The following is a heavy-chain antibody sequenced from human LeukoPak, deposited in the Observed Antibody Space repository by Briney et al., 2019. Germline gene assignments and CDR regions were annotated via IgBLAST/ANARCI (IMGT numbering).Heavy chain of an antibody. J-gene: IGHJ6*02. CDR2: VPNTGTP. CDR3: ARLPPLAPTGTTYYHAMDV. Sequence: SDTLSLPCTVSGASHPSYYWSWIPRPPGKGLEWIGYVPNTGTPNYDPSLKSRLTRSIDPSKNPISRRLDSVTAADSDVYYCARLPPLAPTGTTYYHAMDVWGQGTTGTVSS. CDR1: GASHPSYY. D-gene: IGHD1-14*01. V-gene: IGHV4-59*08.